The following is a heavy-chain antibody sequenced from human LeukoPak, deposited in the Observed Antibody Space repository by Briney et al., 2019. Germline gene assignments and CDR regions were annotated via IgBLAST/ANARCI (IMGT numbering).Heavy chain of an antibody. CDR3: ARVELLTWPYYDFWSGYYQTGPQHYYFDY. Sequence: SETLSLTCTVSGGSISSSSYYWGWIRQPPGKGLEWIGSIYYSGSTYYNPSLKSRVTISVDTSKNQFSLKLSSVTAADTAVYYCARVELLTWPYYDFWSGYYQTGPQHYYFDYWGQGTLVTVSS. J-gene: IGHJ4*02. CDR1: GGSISSSSYY. V-gene: IGHV4-39*07. CDR2: IYYSGST. D-gene: IGHD3-3*01.